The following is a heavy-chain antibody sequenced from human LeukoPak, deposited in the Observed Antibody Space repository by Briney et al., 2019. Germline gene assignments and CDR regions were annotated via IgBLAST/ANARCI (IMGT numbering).Heavy chain of an antibody. CDR2: IYYSGST. J-gene: IGHJ4*02. D-gene: IGHD3-10*01. CDR3: ARTPDYVGSGTYFRYYFDY. Sequence: PSETLSLTCTVSGCSVSSRSYYGGWIRQPPGKGLEWIGNIYYSGSTYYNPSLKSRVTISVDTSKNQFSLKLSSVIAEDTAVYYCARTPDYVGSGTYFRYYFDYWGQGTLVTVSS. V-gene: IGHV4-39*01. CDR1: GCSVSSRSYY.